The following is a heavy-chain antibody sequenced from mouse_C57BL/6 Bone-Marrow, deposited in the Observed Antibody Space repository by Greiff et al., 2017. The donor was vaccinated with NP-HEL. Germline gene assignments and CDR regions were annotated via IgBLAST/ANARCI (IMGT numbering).Heavy chain of an antibody. CDR2: IDPENGDT. CDR1: GFNIKDDY. J-gene: IGHJ4*01. CDR3: TTEGDYAMDY. V-gene: IGHV14-4*01. Sequence: VQLKESGAELVRPGASVKLSCTASGFNIKDDYMHWVKQRPEQGLEWIGWIDPENGDTESASKFQGKATITADTSSNTAYLQLSSLTSEDTAVYYCTTEGDYAMDYWGQGTSVTVSS.